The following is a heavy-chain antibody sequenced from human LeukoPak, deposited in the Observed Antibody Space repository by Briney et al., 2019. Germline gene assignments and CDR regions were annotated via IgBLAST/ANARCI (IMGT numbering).Heavy chain of an antibody. Sequence: ASVKVSCKASGYTFTGYYMHWVRQAPGQGLEWRGWINPNSGGTNYAQKFQGRVTMTRDTSISTAYMELSRLRSDDTAVYYCARDRPIAVAGRGFWEFDYWGQGTLVTVSS. CDR3: ARDRPIAVAGRGFWEFDY. D-gene: IGHD6-19*01. CDR2: INPNSGGT. V-gene: IGHV1-2*02. J-gene: IGHJ4*02. CDR1: GYTFTGYY.